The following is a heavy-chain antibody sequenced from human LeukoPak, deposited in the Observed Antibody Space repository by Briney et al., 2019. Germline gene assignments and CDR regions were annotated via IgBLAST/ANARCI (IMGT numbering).Heavy chain of an antibody. CDR3: ARVRKDYYYGSGSYYNRNWFDP. V-gene: IGHV1-18*01. CDR2: ISAYNGNT. J-gene: IGHJ5*02. D-gene: IGHD3-10*01. CDR1: GYTFTSYG. Sequence: ASVTVSCKASGYTFTSYGISWVRQAPGQGREWMGWISAYNGNTNYAQTLQGRVTMTTDTSTSTAYTELRSLRSDDTAVYYCARVRKDYYYGSGSYYNRNWFDPWGQGTLVTVSS.